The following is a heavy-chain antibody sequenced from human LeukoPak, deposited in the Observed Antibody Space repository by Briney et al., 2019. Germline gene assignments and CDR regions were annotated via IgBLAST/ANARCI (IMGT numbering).Heavy chain of an antibody. CDR3: AILPWGLDFDY. D-gene: IGHD7-27*01. CDR2: ISGSGGST. V-gene: IGHV3-23*01. J-gene: IGHJ4*02. CDR1: GSSFSSYA. Sequence: VGSLRLSCAAAGSSFSSYAISWLRAARGKGLGWVSAISGSGGSTYYADVVKGPFTITRDNSKNTLYLQMNSLRAEDAAVYYCAILPWGLDFDYWGQGTLVTVSS.